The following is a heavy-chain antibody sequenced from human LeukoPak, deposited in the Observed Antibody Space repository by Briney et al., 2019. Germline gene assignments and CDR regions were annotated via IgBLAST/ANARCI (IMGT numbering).Heavy chain of an antibody. CDR2: TDGSNK. Sequence: PGRSLRLSCAASGFTFSSYAIHWVRQAPGKGLEWLAVTDGSNKFYSDSVKGRFTISGDSSKNTVYLQMNSLRPEDTAMYYCAKDLIAGAPDYFDYWGQGTLVSVSS. V-gene: IGHV3-30-3*01. D-gene: IGHD1-14*01. J-gene: IGHJ4*02. CDR1: GFTFSSYA. CDR3: AKDLIAGAPDYFDY.